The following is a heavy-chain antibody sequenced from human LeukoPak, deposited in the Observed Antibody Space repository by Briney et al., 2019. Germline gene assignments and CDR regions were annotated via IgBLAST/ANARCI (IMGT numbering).Heavy chain of an antibody. Sequence: GASVKVSCKVSGYTLTELSMHWVRQAPGKGLEWMGGFDPEDGETIYAQEFQGRVTMTEDTSTDTAYMELSSLRSEDTAVYYCATNGYCSGGSCSFYYYYGMDVWGQGTTVTVSS. J-gene: IGHJ6*02. D-gene: IGHD2-15*01. CDR2: FDPEDGET. V-gene: IGHV1-24*01. CDR1: GYTLTELS. CDR3: ATNGYCSGGSCSFYYYYGMDV.